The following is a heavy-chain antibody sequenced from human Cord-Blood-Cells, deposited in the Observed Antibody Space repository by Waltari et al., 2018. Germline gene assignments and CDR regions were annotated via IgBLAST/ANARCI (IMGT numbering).Heavy chain of an antibody. V-gene: IGHV3-30*04. D-gene: IGHD4-17*01. Sequence: QVQLVESGGGVVQPGRSLRLSCAASGFTFSSYAMHWVRQAPGKGLEWVAVISYDGSNKYYADSVKGRFTISRDNSKNTLYLQMNSLRAEDTAVYYCANYDYGDYFDYWGQVTLVTVSS. CDR2: ISYDGSNK. CDR1: GFTFSSYA. J-gene: IGHJ4*02. CDR3: ANYDYGDYFDY.